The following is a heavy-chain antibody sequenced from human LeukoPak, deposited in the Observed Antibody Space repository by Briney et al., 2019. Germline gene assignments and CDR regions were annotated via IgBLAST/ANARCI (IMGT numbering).Heavy chain of an antibody. CDR2: ISTYNGYT. CDR3: ARVSTWDVVPAALRVGYAFDI. D-gene: IGHD2-2*01. V-gene: IGHV1-18*01. J-gene: IGHJ3*02. Sequence: GASVKVSCKASGYSFTSYSISWVRQAPGQGLEWMGWISTYNGYTHYAQNLQGSITLTTDTSTSTAYMELRSLRSDDTAVYYCARVSTWDVVPAALRVGYAFDIWGQGTMVTVSS. CDR1: GYSFTSYS.